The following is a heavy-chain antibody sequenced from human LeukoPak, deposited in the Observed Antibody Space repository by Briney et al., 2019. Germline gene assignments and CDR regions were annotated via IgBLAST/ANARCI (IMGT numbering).Heavy chain of an antibody. Sequence: GASVKVSCKASGGTFNSYAISWVRQAPGQGLEWMGWISAYNGNTNYAQKLQGRVTMTTDTSTSTAYMELRSLRSDDTAVYYCARGILYCSSTSCYWGEYYFDYWGQGTLVTVSS. J-gene: IGHJ4*02. V-gene: IGHV1-18*01. CDR3: ARGILYCSSTSCYWGEYYFDY. CDR1: GGTFNSYA. D-gene: IGHD2-2*01. CDR2: ISAYNGNT.